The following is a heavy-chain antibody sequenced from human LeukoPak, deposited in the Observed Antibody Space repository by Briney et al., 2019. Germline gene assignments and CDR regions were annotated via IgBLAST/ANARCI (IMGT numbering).Heavy chain of an antibody. D-gene: IGHD4-17*01. CDR3: ARDDYGDYYFDY. J-gene: IGHJ4*02. V-gene: IGHV3-48*01. Sequence: GGSLRLSCAASEFTFSSYSMNWVRQAPGKGLEWVSYITNSGNSKSYADSVKGRFTVSRDNTKNTLYLQMNSLRAEDTAVYYCARDDYGDYYFDYWGQGTLVTVSS. CDR1: EFTFSSYS. CDR2: ITNSGNSK.